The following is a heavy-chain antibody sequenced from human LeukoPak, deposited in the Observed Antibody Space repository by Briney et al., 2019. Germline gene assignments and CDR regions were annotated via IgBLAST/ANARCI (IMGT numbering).Heavy chain of an antibody. CDR2: IKQVGSEK. CDR1: GFTFSSYW. Sequence: GGSLRLSCAASGFTFSSYWMSWVRQAPGKGLEWVANIKQVGSEKYYVDSVRGRFTLSRDNANKSLYLQMNSLRAEDTAVYYCARVSGSYRASYFQHWGQGTLVTVSS. J-gene: IGHJ1*01. CDR3: ARVSGSYRASYFQH. V-gene: IGHV3-7*04. D-gene: IGHD1-26*01.